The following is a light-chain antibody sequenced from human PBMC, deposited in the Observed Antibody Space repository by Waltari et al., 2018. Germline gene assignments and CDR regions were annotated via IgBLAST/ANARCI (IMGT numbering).Light chain of an antibody. Sequence: ETVMTQSPAPLSVSPGERVTLSCRASQDVTNRLAWFQQKPGQAPRLLMFDATTRATDVPGRFSGSGSGTEFTLTISSLQSEDFAVYYCQQYNNWPRTFGQGTKLEI. CDR1: QDVTNR. CDR2: DAT. J-gene: IGKJ2*01. V-gene: IGKV3-15*01. CDR3: QQYNNWPRT.